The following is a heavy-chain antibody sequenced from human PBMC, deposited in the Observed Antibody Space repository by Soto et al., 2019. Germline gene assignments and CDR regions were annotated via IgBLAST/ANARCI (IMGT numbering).Heavy chain of an antibody. CDR3: ARDKLADV. Sequence: PGGSLRLSCAASGFTFSSYAMHWVRQAPGKGLEWVAVISYDGSNKYYADSVKGRFTISRDNSKNTLYLQMNSLRAEDTAVYYCARDKLADVWGQGTTVTVSS. CDR1: GFTFSSYA. CDR2: ISYDGSNK. V-gene: IGHV3-30-3*01. J-gene: IGHJ6*02. D-gene: IGHD1-1*01.